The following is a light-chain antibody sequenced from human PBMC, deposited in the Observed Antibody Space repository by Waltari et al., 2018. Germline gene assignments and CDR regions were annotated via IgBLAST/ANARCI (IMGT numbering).Light chain of an antibody. CDR2: DVS. J-gene: IGKJ4*01. CDR3: MQGVHLPLT. V-gene: IGKV2-29*02. CDR1: QTLLHSDGNTF. Sequence: VMTQTPRPLSVTPGQPASISCTSSQTLLHSDGNTFLFWYMQKPGQSPHLLIYDVSSRFSGVPDRFSGSGSGTDFTLKISRVEAEDTGVYYCMQGVHLPLTFGGGTKVEI.